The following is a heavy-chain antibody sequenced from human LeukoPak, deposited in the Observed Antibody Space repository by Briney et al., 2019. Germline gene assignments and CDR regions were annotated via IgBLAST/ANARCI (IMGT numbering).Heavy chain of an antibody. CDR2: INPSGGST. CDR1: GYTFTNYY. V-gene: IGHV1-46*01. Sequence: ASVKVSCKASGYTFTNYYMHWVRQAPGQGLEWIGIINPSGGSTNYAQKFQGRVTLTRDTSTSTVYMELSSLRSEDTAVYYCARDTRLLDFDAFDIWGQGTMVTVSS. J-gene: IGHJ3*02. CDR3: ARDTRLLDFDAFDI. D-gene: IGHD3-3*01.